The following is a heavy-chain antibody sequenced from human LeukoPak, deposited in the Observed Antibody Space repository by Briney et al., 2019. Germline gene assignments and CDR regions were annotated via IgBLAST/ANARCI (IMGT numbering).Heavy chain of an antibody. V-gene: IGHV3-74*01. CDR3: ARDQGYYGMDV. CDR2: INSDGSST. J-gene: IGHJ6*02. Sequence: PGGSLRLSCAASGFAFSFYAMSWLRQPPGKGLVWVSRINSDGSSTSYADSVKGRFTISRDNAKNTLYLQMNSLRAEDTAVYYCARDQGYYGMDVWGQGTTVTVSS. CDR1: GFAFSFYA.